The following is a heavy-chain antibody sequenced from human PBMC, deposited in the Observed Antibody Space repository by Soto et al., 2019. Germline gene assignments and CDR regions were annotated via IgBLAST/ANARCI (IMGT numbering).Heavy chain of an antibody. Sequence: EASVKVSCKASGYTFTTYAMHWVRQAPGQRLEWMGWINAGNGNTKYSQKFQGRVTITRDTSASTAYMELSSLRSEDTAVYYCARERDVPLFWSRDDYWGQGTLVTVSS. V-gene: IGHV1-3*01. D-gene: IGHD3-3*01. CDR3: ARERDVPLFWSRDDY. CDR1: GYTFTTYA. CDR2: INAGNGNT. J-gene: IGHJ4*02.